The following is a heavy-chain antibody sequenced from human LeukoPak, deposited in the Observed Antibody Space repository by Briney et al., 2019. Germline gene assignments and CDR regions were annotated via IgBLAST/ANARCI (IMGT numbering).Heavy chain of an antibody. J-gene: IGHJ4*02. CDR2: INHSGST. V-gene: IGHV4-39*07. CDR3: ARNLSSGITMIVVPYYFDY. D-gene: IGHD3-22*01. Sequence: SETLSLTCTVSGGSISSSSYYWGWIRQPPGKGLEWIGEINHSGSTNYNPSLKSRVTISVDTSKNQFSLKLSSVTAADTAVYYCARNLSSGITMIVVPYYFDYWGQGTLVTVSS. CDR1: GGSISSSSYY.